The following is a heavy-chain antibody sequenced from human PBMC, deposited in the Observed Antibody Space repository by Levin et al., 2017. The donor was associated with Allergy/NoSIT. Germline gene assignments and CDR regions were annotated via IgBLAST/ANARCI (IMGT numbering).Heavy chain of an antibody. V-gene: IGHV3-9*01. J-gene: IGHJ1*01. CDR2: ISWNSGSI. Sequence: SCAASGFTFDDYAMHWVRQAPGKGLEWVSGISWNSGSIGYADSVKGRFTISRDNAKNSLYLQMNSLRAEDTALYYCAKDRGAAVAGYFQHWGQGTLVTVSS. CDR3: AKDRGAAVAGYFQH. CDR1: GFTFDDYA. D-gene: IGHD6-19*01.